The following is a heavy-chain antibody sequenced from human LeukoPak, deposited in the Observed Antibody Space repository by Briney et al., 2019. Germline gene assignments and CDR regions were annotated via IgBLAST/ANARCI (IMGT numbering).Heavy chain of an antibody. CDR1: GGSISSYY. CDR3: ARGDVRYYGSGSYGY. V-gene: IGHV4-59*01. Sequence: SETLSLTCTVSGGSISSYYWSWMRQPPGKGLEWIGYIYYSGSTNYNPSLKSRVTISVDTSKNQFSLKLSSVTAADTAVYHCARGDVRYYGSGSYGYWGQGTLVTVSS. J-gene: IGHJ4*02. CDR2: IYYSGST. D-gene: IGHD3-10*01.